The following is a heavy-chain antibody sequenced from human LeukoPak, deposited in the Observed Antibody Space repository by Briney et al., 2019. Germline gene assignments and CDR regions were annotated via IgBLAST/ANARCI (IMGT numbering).Heavy chain of an antibody. Sequence: GGSLRLSCAVSGFTFSSYAMHWVRQAPGKGLEWVAAISYDGSNTYYADSVKGRFTISRDNSEDTLYLQMNSLRDEDTAVYYCARSYYYDSSGHYIPQGAEIDYWGQGTLVTVSS. CDR3: ARSYYYDSSGHYIPQGAEIDY. CDR1: GFTFSSYA. J-gene: IGHJ4*02. V-gene: IGHV3-30-3*01. D-gene: IGHD3-22*01. CDR2: ISYDGSNT.